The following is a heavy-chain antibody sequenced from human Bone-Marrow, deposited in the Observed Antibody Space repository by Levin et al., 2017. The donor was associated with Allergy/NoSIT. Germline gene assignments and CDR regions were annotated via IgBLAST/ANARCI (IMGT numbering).Heavy chain of an antibody. V-gene: IGHV3-13*01. CDR1: FFPFLSYD. CDR3: ARGRRNWNWAYYYYYGMDV. Sequence: SLLLSFSSSFFPFLSYDMHWVRQATGKGLEWVSAIGTAGDTYYPGSVKGRFTISRENAKNSLYLQMNSLRAGDTAVYYCARGRRNWNWAYYYYYGMDVWGQGTTVTVSS. CDR2: IGTAGDT. J-gene: IGHJ6*02. D-gene: IGHD1-7*01.